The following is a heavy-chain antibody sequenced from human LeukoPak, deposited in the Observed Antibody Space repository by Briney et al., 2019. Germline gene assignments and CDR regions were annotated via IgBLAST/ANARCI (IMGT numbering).Heavy chain of an antibody. CDR2: IWYDGSNK. Sequence: GGSLRLSCAASGFTFSSYGMHWVRQAPGKGLEWVAVIWYDGSNKYYADSVKGRFTISRDNSKNTLYLQMNSLRAEDTAVYYCARKPRLGYHGMDVWGQGTTVTVSS. V-gene: IGHV3-33*01. CDR1: GFTFSSYG. CDR3: ARKPRLGYHGMDV. J-gene: IGHJ6*02.